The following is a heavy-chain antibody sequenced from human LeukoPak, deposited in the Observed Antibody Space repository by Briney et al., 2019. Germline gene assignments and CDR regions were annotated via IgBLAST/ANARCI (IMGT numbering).Heavy chain of an antibody. J-gene: IGHJ4*02. V-gene: IGHV3-74*01. CDR1: GFTFTNHW. CDR2: INTDGRIR. CDR3: ASPYCGRIGCYGGNY. D-gene: IGHD2-21*01. Sequence: GGSLRLSCAASGFTFTNHWMHWIRQAPVKGQVWVSRINTDGRIRNYADSVKGRFTSSTDNAKNTVYLQMNSLRVEDTAVYYCASPYCGRIGCYGGNYWGQGTLVTVSS.